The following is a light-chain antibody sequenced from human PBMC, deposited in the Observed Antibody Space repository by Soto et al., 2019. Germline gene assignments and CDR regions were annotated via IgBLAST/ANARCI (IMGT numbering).Light chain of an antibody. V-gene: IGKV3-15*01. Sequence: EIVMTQSPSTLSVSPGERVTLSCRASQSVSNKLGWYQHKPGQAPRLLIYDTSTRAAGTPARFTGSGSGTDFTLTISSLQSEDFAVYYCQQHNDWPTFGQGTRLEIK. CDR2: DTS. CDR3: QQHNDWPT. J-gene: IGKJ5*01. CDR1: QSVSNK.